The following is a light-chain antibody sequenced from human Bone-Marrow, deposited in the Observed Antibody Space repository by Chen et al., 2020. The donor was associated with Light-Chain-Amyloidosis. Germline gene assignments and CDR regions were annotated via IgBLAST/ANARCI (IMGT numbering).Light chain of an antibody. CDR2: DDS. V-gene: IGLV3-21*02. CDR3: QVWDRSSDRPV. CDR1: KLGSTS. J-gene: IGLJ3*02. Sequence: YVLPQPSSVSVAPAQTATIACGGNKLGSTSVHWYQQTPGPAPLVVVDDDSDRPSVIPERLSGSNCGNTATLTISRVEAGDEADYYCQVWDRSSDRPVFGGGTKLTVL.